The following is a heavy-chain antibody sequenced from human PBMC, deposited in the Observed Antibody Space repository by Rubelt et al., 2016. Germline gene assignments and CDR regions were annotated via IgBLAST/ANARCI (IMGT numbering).Heavy chain of an antibody. CDR2: ISDSGRTI. CDR1: GFTFSDNY. CDR3: ATMVPVANYYYYAMDV. V-gene: IGHV3-11*01. Sequence: VQLLESGGGLVQPGGSLRLSCAASGFTFSDNYMSWIRQARGKGLEWVSYISDSGRTIYYGDSVKGRFTISRDNARKSLYLQMNSLRAEDTAVYYCATMVPVANYYYYAMDVWGQGTTVTVSS. J-gene: IGHJ6*02. D-gene: IGHD2-2*01.